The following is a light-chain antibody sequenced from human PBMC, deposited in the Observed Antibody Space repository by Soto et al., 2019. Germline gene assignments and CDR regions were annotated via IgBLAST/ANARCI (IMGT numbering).Light chain of an antibody. J-gene: IGKJ2*01. CDR1: QSISGW. CDR3: QQYNSYSVNA. V-gene: IGKV1-5*01. Sequence: DIQMTQSPYTLSPSVGDRVSITCRASQSISGWLAWYQQKPGKAPKPLIYDASSLESGVPSRFSGSGSGTEFSLTISRLQPDDFATYYCQQYNSYSVNAFGQGTKLEIK. CDR2: DAS.